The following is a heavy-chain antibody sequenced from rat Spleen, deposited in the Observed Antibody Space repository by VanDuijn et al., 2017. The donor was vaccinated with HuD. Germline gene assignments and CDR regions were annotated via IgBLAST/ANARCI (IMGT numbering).Heavy chain of an antibody. Sequence: EVQLVESDGGLVQPGRSLKLSCAASGFTFSDYYMAWVRQAPKKGLERVASISFEGGDTDYGDSVKGRFTISRDNAKSILYLQMNSLRSEDTATYYCARHLTRYGGYPFDYWGQGVMVTVSS. CDR1: GFTFSDYY. J-gene: IGHJ2*01. CDR2: ISFEGGDT. V-gene: IGHV5-22*01. D-gene: IGHD1-11*01. CDR3: ARHLTRYGGYPFDY.